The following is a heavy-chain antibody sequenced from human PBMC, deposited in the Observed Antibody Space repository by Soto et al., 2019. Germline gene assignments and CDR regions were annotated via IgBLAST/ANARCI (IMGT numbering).Heavy chain of an antibody. CDR3: ATSVNSAMAFDY. J-gene: IGHJ4*02. V-gene: IGHV1-46*01. Sequence: QVQLVQSGAEVKKPGASVRVSCKASGYTFTHYYIHWVRQAPGQGLEWMGIINPNGGITTYAQKFRAGFSMTGDKSTSTVYLELSSLSYEDSAVYYCATSVNSAMAFDYSGQGTLVTVSS. CDR1: GYTFTHYY. D-gene: IGHD5-18*01. CDR2: INPNGGIT.